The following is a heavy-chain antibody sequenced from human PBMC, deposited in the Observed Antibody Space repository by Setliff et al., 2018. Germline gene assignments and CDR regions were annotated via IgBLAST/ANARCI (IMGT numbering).Heavy chain of an antibody. CDR2: INTKTGDP. Sequence: ASVKVSCKASGYSLSNYVMNWVRQAPGQGLEWMGWINTKTGDPSYAQGYTGRFAFSLDTSVSTAYLQISSLKAEDTAVYYCASARPHFGVVIRSPPDYWGQGTLVTVSS. CDR3: ASARPHFGVVIRSPPDY. D-gene: IGHD3-3*01. V-gene: IGHV7-4-1*02. J-gene: IGHJ4*02. CDR1: GYSLSNYV.